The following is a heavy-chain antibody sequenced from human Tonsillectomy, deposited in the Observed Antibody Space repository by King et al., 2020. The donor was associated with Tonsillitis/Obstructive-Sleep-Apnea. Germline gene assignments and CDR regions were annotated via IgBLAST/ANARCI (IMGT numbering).Heavy chain of an antibody. CDR1: GGSISSSYW. D-gene: IGHD3-10*01. V-gene: IGHV4-4*02. Sequence: QLQESGPGLVKPSGTLSLTCAGSGGSISSSYWWSWFRQPPVKWRGWDGEIYSSGSTNYNPSLLSRVTISVDKPKNQFSLKLSSVTAADTAVYYCARRDYYGSGSSSEFDHRGQGTLVTVSS. J-gene: IGHJ4*02. CDR3: ARRDYYGSGSSSEFDH. CDR2: IYSSGST.